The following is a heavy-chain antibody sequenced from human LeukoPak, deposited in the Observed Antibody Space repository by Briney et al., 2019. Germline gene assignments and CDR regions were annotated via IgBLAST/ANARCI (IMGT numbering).Heavy chain of an antibody. D-gene: IGHD2-21*02. V-gene: IGHV1-18*01. CDR3: ARGPLAYCGGDCYSASYYYYYMDV. CDR1: GYTFTSYG. CDR2: ISAYNGNT. Sequence: GASVKVSCKASGYTFTSYGISWVRQAPGQGLEWMGWISAYNGNTNYAQKLQGRVTMTTDTSTSTAYMELRSLRSDDTAVYYCARGPLAYCGGDCYSASYYYYYMDVWGKGTTVTVSS. J-gene: IGHJ6*03.